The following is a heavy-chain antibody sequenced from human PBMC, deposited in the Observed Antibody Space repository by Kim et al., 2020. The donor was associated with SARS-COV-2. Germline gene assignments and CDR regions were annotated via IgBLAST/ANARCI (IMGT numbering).Heavy chain of an antibody. V-gene: IGHV3-30-3*01. J-gene: IGHJ4*02. CDR2: ISYDGSNK. CDR1: GFTFSSYA. CDR3: ASNALLGYCSSTSCYPDY. D-gene: IGHD2-2*01. Sequence: GGSLRLSCAASGFTFSSYAMHWVRQAPGKGLEWVAVISYDGSNKYYADSVKGRFTISRDNSKNTLYLQMNSLRAEDTAVYYCASNALLGYCSSTSCYPDYWGQGTLVTVSS.